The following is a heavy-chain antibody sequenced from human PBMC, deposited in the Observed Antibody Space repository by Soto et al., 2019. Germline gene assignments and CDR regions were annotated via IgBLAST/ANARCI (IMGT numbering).Heavy chain of an antibody. CDR2: IHPGGQTI. V-gene: IGHV3-48*03. J-gene: IGHJ3*01. D-gene: IGHD2-15*01. CDR3: ARRGSR. CDR1: GFTFSSSE. Sequence: GSLRLSCAASGFTFSSSEMYWVRQAPVKGLEWISYIHPGGQTIFYAESVKGRFTISRDNAKHSVYLQMNSLRAEDTAVYYCARRGSRWGRGTKVTVSS.